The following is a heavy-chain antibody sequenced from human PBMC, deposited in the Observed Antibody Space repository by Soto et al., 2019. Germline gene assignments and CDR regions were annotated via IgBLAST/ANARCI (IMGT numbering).Heavy chain of an antibody. CDR1: GGSISSSNC. CDR2: IYHSGST. Sequence: SETLSLTCAVSGGSISSSNCWSWVRQPPGKGLEWIGEIYHSGSTNYNPSLKSRVTISVDKSKNQFSLKLSSVTAADTATYYCPRTLPKIHGGRHDNNGMEVWGQGTTVTVSS. D-gene: IGHD1-1*01. CDR3: PRTLPKIHGGRHDNNGMEV. J-gene: IGHJ6*02. V-gene: IGHV4-4*02.